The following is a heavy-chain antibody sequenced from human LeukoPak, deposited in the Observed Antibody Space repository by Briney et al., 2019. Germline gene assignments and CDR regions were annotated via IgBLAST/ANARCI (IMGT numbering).Heavy chain of an antibody. CDR1: GGSISSYY. CDR2: IYTSGST. Sequence: PSETLSLTCTVSGGSISSYYWSWIRQPAGKGLEWIGRIYTSGSTNYNPSLKSRVTMSVDTSKNQFSLKLCSVTAADTAVYYCARDYCSSTSCSWGYYYGMDVWGQGTTVTVSS. CDR3: ARDYCSSTSCSWGYYYGMDV. J-gene: IGHJ6*02. V-gene: IGHV4-4*07. D-gene: IGHD2-2*01.